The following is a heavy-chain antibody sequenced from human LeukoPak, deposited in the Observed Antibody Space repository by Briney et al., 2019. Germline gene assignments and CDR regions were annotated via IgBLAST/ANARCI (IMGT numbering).Heavy chain of an antibody. CDR2: ISWNSGRI. Sequence: GGSLRLSCAASGFPFDDYAMHWVRQAPGKGLEWVAGISWNSGRITYAASGKGRFTISSDNAKNSLYLQMNSLRAEDTALYYCAKDVQYIYRAAIDYWGQGTLVTVSS. V-gene: IGHV3-9*01. CDR1: GFPFDDYA. D-gene: IGHD3-16*02. CDR3: AKDVQYIYRAAIDY. J-gene: IGHJ4*02.